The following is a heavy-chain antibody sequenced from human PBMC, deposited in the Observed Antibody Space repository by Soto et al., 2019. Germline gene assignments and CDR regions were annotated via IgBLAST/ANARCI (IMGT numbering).Heavy chain of an antibody. J-gene: IGHJ6*02. CDR3: AKDLSYSSSWDYYYYGMDV. Sequence: PGGSLRLSCAASGFTFSSYGMHWVRQAPGKGLEWVAVISYDGSNKYYADSVKGRFTISRDNSKNTLYLQMNSLRAEDTAVYYCAKDLSYSSSWDYYYYGMDVWGQGTTVTVSS. CDR1: GFTFSSYG. CDR2: ISYDGSNK. V-gene: IGHV3-30*18. D-gene: IGHD6-13*01.